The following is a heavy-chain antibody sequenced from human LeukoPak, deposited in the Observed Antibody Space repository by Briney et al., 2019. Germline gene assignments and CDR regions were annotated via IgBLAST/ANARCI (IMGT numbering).Heavy chain of an antibody. V-gene: IGHV3-15*01. CDR2: IKSKTDGGTT. CDR3: TTNHPDILTGYSDGADY. D-gene: IGHD3-9*01. Sequence: PGGSLRLSCAASGFTFSNAWMSWVRQAPGKGLEWVGRIKSKTDGGTTDCAAPVKGRFTISRDDSKNTLYLQMNSLKTEDTAVYYCTTNHPDILTGYSDGADYWGQGTLVTVSS. CDR1: GFTFSNAW. J-gene: IGHJ4*02.